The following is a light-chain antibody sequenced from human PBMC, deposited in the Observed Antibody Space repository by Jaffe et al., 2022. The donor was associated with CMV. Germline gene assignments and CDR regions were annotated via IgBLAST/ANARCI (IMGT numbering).Light chain of an antibody. CDR2: GAS. CDR3: QQYGSSPLLT. CDR1: QSVSSNY. Sequence: EIVLTQSPGTLSLSPGERATLSCRASQSVSSNYLAWYQQIPGQSPRLLIYGASIRATGIPDRFSGSGSGTDFTLTINRLEPEDFAMYYCQQYGSSPLLTFGQGTRLEIK. V-gene: IGKV3-20*01. J-gene: IGKJ5*01.